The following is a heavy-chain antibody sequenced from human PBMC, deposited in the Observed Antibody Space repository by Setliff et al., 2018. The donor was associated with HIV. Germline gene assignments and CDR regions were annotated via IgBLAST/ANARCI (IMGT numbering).Heavy chain of an antibody. J-gene: IGHJ4*02. V-gene: IGHV4-4*09. Sequence: SETLSLTCFVSGVSISGHFWGWIRQPPGKGLEWIGYIYTSGTTEYNPSLDSRVTISVDTSRGQFFLNLRSVTAADTALYFCARLIHTGLLYFDYWGLGMWVTVSS. CDR1: GVSISGHF. CDR2: IYTSGTT. D-gene: IGHD2-8*02. CDR3: ARLIHTGLLYFDY.